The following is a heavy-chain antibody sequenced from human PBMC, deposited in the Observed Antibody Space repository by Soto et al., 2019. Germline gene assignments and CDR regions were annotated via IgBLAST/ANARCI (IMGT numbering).Heavy chain of an antibody. CDR3: ARGRPIYCSGVGCYPRFDY. D-gene: IGHD2-15*01. CDR1: GGSFSGNY. V-gene: IGHV4-34*01. J-gene: IGHJ4*02. CDR2: INHGGIT. Sequence: SETLSLTCAVYGGSFSGNYWSWFRQPPGKGLEWIGEINHGGITYYNPSLKSRVTLSVGTSKDQFSLNLTSVTAADTAVYYCARGRPIYCSGVGCYPRFDYWGQGTPVTVSS.